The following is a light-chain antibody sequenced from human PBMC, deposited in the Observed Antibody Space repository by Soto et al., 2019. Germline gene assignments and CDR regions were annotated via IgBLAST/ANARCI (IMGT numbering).Light chain of an antibody. CDR1: QSISSTS. CDR3: QHYRNTPFT. V-gene: IGKV3-20*01. CDR2: GAS. J-gene: IGKJ5*01. Sequence: SQSISSTSSAWYQQKPGQAPRLLIYGASTRATGIPDRFSGSEAGTKLTLSAVRLEPENRLVDYCQHYRNTPFTCGQGTRLEIK.